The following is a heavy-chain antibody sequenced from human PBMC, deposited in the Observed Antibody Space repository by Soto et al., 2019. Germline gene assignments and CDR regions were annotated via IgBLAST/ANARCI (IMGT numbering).Heavy chain of an antibody. CDR3: AKDRRAGGNSAFYFDF. V-gene: IGHV3-23*01. CDR2: ISATGGGT. Sequence: EVQMLASGGGLGQPGGSLRLSCAASGFKFSNYAMSWVRQAPGKGLEWVSLISATGGGTYYAYSVKGRFTISRDNSHNTLYLQVHSLTAEDTAVYYCAKDRRAGGNSAFYFDFWGQGAQVTVSS. J-gene: IGHJ4*02. D-gene: IGHD3-16*01. CDR1: GFKFSNYA.